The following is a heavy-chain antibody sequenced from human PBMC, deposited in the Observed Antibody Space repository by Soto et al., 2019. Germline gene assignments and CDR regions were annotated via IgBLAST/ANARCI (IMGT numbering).Heavy chain of an antibody. Sequence: SETLSLTCTVSGGSISSGGYYWSWIRQHPGKGLEWIGYIYYSGSTYYNLSLKSRVTISVDTSKNQFSLKLSSVTAADTAVYYCARDCGGDCYSRYGMDVWGQGTTVTVSS. CDR1: GGSISSGGYY. CDR3: ARDCGGDCYSRYGMDV. CDR2: IYYSGST. J-gene: IGHJ6*02. V-gene: IGHV4-31*03. D-gene: IGHD2-21*02.